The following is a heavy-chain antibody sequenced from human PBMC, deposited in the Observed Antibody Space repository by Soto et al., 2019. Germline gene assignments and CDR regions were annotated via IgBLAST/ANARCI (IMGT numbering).Heavy chain of an antibody. CDR2: MNPNSGNT. J-gene: IGHJ6*04. Sequence: ASVKVSCKASGYTFTSYDINWVRQATGQGLEWMGWMNPNSGNTGYAQKFQGRVTMTRNTSISTAYMELSSLRSEDTAVYYCARGRGGGGITIFGVVLQRNLAVWGKGTTVTVSS. CDR1: GYTFTSYD. V-gene: IGHV1-8*01. D-gene: IGHD3-3*01. CDR3: ARGRGGGGITIFGVVLQRNLAV.